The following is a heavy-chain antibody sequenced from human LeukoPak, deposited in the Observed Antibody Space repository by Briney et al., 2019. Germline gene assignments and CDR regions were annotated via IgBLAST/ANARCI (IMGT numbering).Heavy chain of an antibody. CDR3: TRREDCGGDCPYYFDY. J-gene: IGHJ4*02. D-gene: IGHD2-21*02. CDR1: GFTFKNYG. Sequence: GGSLRLSCGASGFTFKNYGMNWVRQAPGKGLEWVSTINISGGRTYYADSVKGRFTISRDNSKNTLYLQMNSLRAEDTAVYYCTRREDCGGDCPYYFDYWGQGTLVTVSS. CDR2: INISGGRT. V-gene: IGHV3-23*01.